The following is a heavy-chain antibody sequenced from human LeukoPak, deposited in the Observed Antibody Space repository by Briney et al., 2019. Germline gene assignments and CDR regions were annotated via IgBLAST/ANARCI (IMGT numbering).Heavy chain of an antibody. V-gene: IGHV3-66*01. D-gene: IGHD3-10*01. CDR1: GFTFSTYG. CDR2: IYSGGST. Sequence: GGTLRLSCVASGFTFSTYGMSWVRQAPGKGLEWVSIIYSGGSTFYADSVKGRFTISRDNAKNSLYLQMNSLRAEDTAVYYCAREDYYGSGSYYKTPWFDSWGQGTLVTVSS. J-gene: IGHJ5*01. CDR3: AREDYYGSGSYYKTPWFDS.